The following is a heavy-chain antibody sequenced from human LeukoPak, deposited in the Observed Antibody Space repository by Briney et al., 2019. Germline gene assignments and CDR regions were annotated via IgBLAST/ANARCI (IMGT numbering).Heavy chain of an antibody. CDR1: GFTFTSSA. J-gene: IGHJ4*02. V-gene: IGHV1-58*02. Sequence: SVKVSCKASGFTFTSSAMQWVRQARGQRLEWIGWIVVGSGNTNYAQKFQERVTITRDMSTSTAYMELSSLRSEDTAVYYCAKDRGWFGGSLANFDDWGQGTLVTVSS. CDR3: AKDRGWFGGSLANFDD. D-gene: IGHD3-10*01. CDR2: IVVGSGNT.